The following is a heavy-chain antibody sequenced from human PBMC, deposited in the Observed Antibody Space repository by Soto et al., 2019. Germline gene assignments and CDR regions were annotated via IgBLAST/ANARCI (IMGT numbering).Heavy chain of an antibody. V-gene: IGHV3-23*01. CDR1: GFTFISYA. CDR3: AKAPRIYSSGWYEY. CDR2: ISGSGGST. J-gene: IGHJ4*02. Sequence: GWSLRLACASSGFTFISYAMRWVRQAPGKGLEWVSAISGSGGSTYYADSVKGRFTISRDNSKNTLYLQMNSLRAEDTAVYYCAKAPRIYSSGWYEYWGQGTLVTVSS. D-gene: IGHD6-19*01.